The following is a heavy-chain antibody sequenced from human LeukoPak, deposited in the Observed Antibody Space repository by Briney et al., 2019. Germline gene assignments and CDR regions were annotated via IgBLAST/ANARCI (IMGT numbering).Heavy chain of an antibody. J-gene: IGHJ4*02. CDR1: GFTVSNNS. CDR2: IYSDAST. Sequence: PGGSLRLSCAASGFTVSNNSMSWVRQAPGTGLEWVSLIYSDASTSYADSVRGRFTISRDNSKNTLYLHMNSLRAEDTAVYYCGRDLLTYRGSYPDYWGQGTLVTVSS. CDR3: GRDLLTYRGSYPDY. V-gene: IGHV3-53*01. D-gene: IGHD1-26*01.